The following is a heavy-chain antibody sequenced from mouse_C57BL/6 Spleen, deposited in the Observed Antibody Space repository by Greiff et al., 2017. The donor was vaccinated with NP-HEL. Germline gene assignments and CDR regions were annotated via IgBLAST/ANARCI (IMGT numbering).Heavy chain of an antibody. Sequence: EVQLQQSGPELVKPGASVKISCKASGYTFTDYYMNWVKQSHGKSLEWIGDINPNNGGTSYNQKFKGKATLTVDKSSSTAYMELRSLTSEDSAVYYCARENRDWYFDVWGTGTTVTVSS. CDR2: INPNNGGT. V-gene: IGHV1-26*01. J-gene: IGHJ1*03. CDR3: ARENRDWYFDV. CDR1: GYTFTDYY.